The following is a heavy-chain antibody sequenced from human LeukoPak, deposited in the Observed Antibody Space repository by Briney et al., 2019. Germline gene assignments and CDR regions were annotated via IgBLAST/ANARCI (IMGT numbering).Heavy chain of an antibody. CDR1: GGTFSSYA. J-gene: IGHJ6*03. Sequence: GASVKVSCKASGGTFSSYAISWVRQAPGQGLEWMGGIIPIFGTANYAQKFQGRVTITADESTSTAYMELSSLRSEDTAVYYCARSRIAAAGTAYYYMDVWGKGTTVTISS. V-gene: IGHV1-69*13. CDR2: IIPIFGTA. D-gene: IGHD6-13*01. CDR3: ARSRIAAAGTAYYYMDV.